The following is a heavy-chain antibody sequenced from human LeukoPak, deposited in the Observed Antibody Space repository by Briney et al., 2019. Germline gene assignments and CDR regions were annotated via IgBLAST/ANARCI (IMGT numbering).Heavy chain of an antibody. Sequence: PGGSLRLSCAASGFTFSSYSMNWVRQAPGKGLEWVSFINTSSSHIYYGDSVKGRFTISRDNARNSVSLQMNSLRAEDTAVYYCARQVSGYGSGSFYFDYWGQGMLVTVSS. V-gene: IGHV3-21*01. CDR3: ARQVSGYGSGSFYFDY. CDR1: GFTFSSYS. D-gene: IGHD3-10*01. J-gene: IGHJ4*02. CDR2: INTSSSHI.